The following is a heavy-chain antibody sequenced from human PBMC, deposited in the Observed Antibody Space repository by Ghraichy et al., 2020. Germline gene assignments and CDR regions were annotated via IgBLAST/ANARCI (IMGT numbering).Heavy chain of an antibody. CDR1: GGSISNDY. Sequence: SETLSLTCTVSGGSISNDYWSWIRQPPGKGLEWIGDFYSSGSSNYNPSLKSRVTISVDTSKNQFSLKLNSVTAADTAVYYCARTRIPAAGVLLAMDVWGQGTTVTVSS. CDR2: FYSSGSS. J-gene: IGHJ6*02. D-gene: IGHD6-13*01. CDR3: ARTRIPAAGVLLAMDV. V-gene: IGHV4-59*01.